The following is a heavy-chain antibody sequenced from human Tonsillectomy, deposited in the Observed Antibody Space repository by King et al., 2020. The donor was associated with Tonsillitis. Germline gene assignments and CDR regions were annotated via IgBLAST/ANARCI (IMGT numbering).Heavy chain of an antibody. Sequence: QLVQSGAEVKKPGASVKVSCKASEYTFPDYYMHWVRQAPGQGLEWMGWINPKSGGTNYAQKFQGRVTLSRDTSISTAYMELSGLRSDDTAVYYCARAYTTYCSGGSCCYYDYGLDVWGQGTTVTVSS. CDR2: INPKSGGT. D-gene: IGHD2-15*01. V-gene: IGHV1-2*02. CDR3: ARAYTTYCSGGSCCYYDYGLDV. J-gene: IGHJ6*02. CDR1: EYTFPDYY.